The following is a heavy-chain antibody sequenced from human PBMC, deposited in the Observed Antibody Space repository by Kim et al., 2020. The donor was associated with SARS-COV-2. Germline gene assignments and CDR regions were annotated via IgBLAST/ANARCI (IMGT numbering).Heavy chain of an antibody. J-gene: IGHJ4*02. V-gene: IGHV3-30*04. CDR2: ISYDGSNK. CDR1: GFTFSSYA. Sequence: GGSLRLSCAASGFTFSSYAMHWVRQAPGKGLEWVAVISYDGSNKYYADSVKGRFTISRDNSKNTLYLQMNSLRAEDTAVYYCARSYILIAVAGCFDYWGQGTLVTVSS. D-gene: IGHD6-19*01. CDR3: ARSYILIAVAGCFDY.